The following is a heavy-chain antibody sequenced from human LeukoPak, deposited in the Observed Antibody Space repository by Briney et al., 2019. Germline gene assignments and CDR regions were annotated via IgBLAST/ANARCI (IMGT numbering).Heavy chain of an antibody. D-gene: IGHD1-26*01. V-gene: IGHV4-61*09. J-gene: IGHJ5*02. CDR3: ARSVQGGSYYEVHNWFDP. CDR1: GGSISSGSYY. CDR2: IYTSGGT. Sequence: PSETLSLTCTVSGGSISSGSYYWSWIRQPAGKGLEWIGHIYTSGGTNYNPSLKSRVTISVDTSRNQFSLKLSSVTAADTAVYYCARSVQGGSYYEVHNWFDPWGQGTLVTVSS.